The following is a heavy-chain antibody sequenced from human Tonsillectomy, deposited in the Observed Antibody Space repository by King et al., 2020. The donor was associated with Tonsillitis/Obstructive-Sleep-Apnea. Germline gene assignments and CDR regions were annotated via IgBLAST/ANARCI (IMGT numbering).Heavy chain of an antibody. CDR1: GFTFRTYG. CDR3: AKEAHSSGFGTFFDY. J-gene: IGHJ4*02. CDR2: ISNDGSIK. D-gene: IGHD6-19*01. V-gene: IGHV3-30*18. Sequence: QVQLVESGGGVVQPGRSLRLSCAASGFTFRTYGMHWVRQAPGKGLEWVAVISNDGSIKYYADSVKGRFTISRDNSKNTLYLQVNSLRAEDTAVYYCAKEAHSSGFGTFFDYWGWGTLVTVSS.